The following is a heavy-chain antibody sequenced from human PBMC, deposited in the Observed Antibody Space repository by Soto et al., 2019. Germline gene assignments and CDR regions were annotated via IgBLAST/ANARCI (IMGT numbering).Heavy chain of an antibody. CDR2: INPNGGST. J-gene: IGHJ1*01. D-gene: IGHD2-21*01. Sequence: ASVKVSCKASGYIFTNYYIHWVRQAPGQGLEWMAIINPNGGSTNCAQEFQGRITLTRDTSTSTVCMDLSSLTSEDTAVYYCARGLYSGDKWG. CDR1: GYIFTNYY. V-gene: IGHV1-46*01. CDR3: ARGLYSGDK.